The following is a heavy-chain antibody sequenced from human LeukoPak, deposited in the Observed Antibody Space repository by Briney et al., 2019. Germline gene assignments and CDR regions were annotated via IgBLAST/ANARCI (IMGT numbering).Heavy chain of an antibody. CDR1: GGSISSYY. CDR2: IYYSGST. D-gene: IGHD1-26*01. V-gene: IGHV4-59*08. CDR3: ARHGVYRAPFDP. J-gene: IGHJ5*02. Sequence: SETLSLTCTVSGGSISSYYWSWIRQPPGKGLEWIGYIYYSGSTNYNPSLKSRVTISVDTSKNQFSLKLSSVTAADTAVYYCARHGVYRAPFDPWGQGTLVTVSS.